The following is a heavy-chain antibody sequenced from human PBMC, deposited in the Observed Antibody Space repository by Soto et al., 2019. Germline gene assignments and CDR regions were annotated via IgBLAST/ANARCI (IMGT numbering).Heavy chain of an antibody. CDR1: GFSFSISP. Sequence: VQLVASGGGVVQPGRSLRLSCAASGFSFSISPMHWVRQAPGKGPEWVALISYDGTNKFYADSVKGRFTISRDNSKSTLYLQVDSLRPEDAAVYYCARDPKTSGGQHWAFNYFDSWGQGTLVTVSS. CDR2: ISYDGTNK. J-gene: IGHJ4*02. V-gene: IGHV3-30-3*01. D-gene: IGHD7-27*01. CDR3: ARDPKTSGGQHWAFNYFDS.